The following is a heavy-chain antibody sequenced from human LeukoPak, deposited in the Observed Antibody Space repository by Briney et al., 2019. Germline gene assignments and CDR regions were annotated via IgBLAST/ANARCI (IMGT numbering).Heavy chain of an antibody. J-gene: IGHJ3*02. Sequence: GGSLRLSCAASGFTFSKYDMSWVRQAPGKGLEWVAAIGASGSSTYYAASVEGRFTISRDNAKETLYLQMDSLRADDTAVYFCAKSPYYDSSGDAFEIWGQGTLVTVSS. D-gene: IGHD3-22*01. CDR3: AKSPYYDSSGDAFEI. V-gene: IGHV3-23*01. CDR1: GFTFSKYD. CDR2: IGASGSST.